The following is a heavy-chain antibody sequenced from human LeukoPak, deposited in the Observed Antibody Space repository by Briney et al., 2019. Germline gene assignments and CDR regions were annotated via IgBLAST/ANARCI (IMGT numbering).Heavy chain of an antibody. CDR1: GGSISSNNYD. CDR2: FYHNGSP. CDR3: ARDPYSGAYGDTYYYFMDV. J-gene: IGHJ6*03. Sequence: NPSETLSLTCVVSGGSISSNNYDWGWIRQSPGKGLEHIGSFYHNGSPYYNPSLKSRVTVSVDTAKNQFSLRLRSVTAADTAVYYCARDPYSGAYGDTYYYFMDVWGKGTTVTISS. V-gene: IGHV4-39*02. D-gene: IGHD1-26*01.